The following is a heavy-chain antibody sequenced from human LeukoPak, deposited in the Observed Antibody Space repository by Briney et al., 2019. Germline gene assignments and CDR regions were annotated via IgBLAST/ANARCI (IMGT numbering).Heavy chain of an antibody. CDR3: ARSSSGYDYRLLDY. V-gene: IGHV4-31*03. J-gene: IGHJ4*02. CDR2: IYYSGST. D-gene: IGHD5-12*01. Sequence: PSETLSLTCTVSGGSISSGGYYWSWIRQHPGKGLEWIGYIYYSGSTYYNPSLKSRVTISVDTSKNQFSLKLSSVTAADTAVYYCARSSSGYDYRLLDYWGQGTLVTVSS. CDR1: GGSISSGGYY.